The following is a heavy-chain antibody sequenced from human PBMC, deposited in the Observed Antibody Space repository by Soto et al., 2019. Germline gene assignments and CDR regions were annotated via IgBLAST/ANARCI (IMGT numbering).Heavy chain of an antibody. J-gene: IGHJ4*02. V-gene: IGHV3-74*03. CDR1: GFTFSSYW. CDR3: VRGGSANYYGLFDS. CDR2: IKSDASPI. Sequence: EVQLVESGGGLVQPGGYLRLSCAASGFTFSSYWMHWVRQVPGKGLVWVSRIKSDASPIMYAESVKGRFTISRDNAKNTLYLQVNSLRPEDTAVYYCVRGGSANYYGLFDSWGQGTLVTVSS. D-gene: IGHD1-26*01.